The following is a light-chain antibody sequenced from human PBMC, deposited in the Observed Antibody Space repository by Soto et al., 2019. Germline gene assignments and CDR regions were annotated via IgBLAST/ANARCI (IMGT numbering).Light chain of an antibody. Sequence: DIVMTQSPDSLAVSLGERATINCKSSQSVLYSSNNKNYLAWYQQKPGQPPKLLIYWASTRESGVPDRFSGGGAGKDLPLTISSLQAEDVAVYYCQQYYRPWTFGQGTKVEI. CDR3: QQYYRPWT. J-gene: IGKJ1*01. CDR2: WAS. V-gene: IGKV4-1*01. CDR1: QSVLYSSNNKNY.